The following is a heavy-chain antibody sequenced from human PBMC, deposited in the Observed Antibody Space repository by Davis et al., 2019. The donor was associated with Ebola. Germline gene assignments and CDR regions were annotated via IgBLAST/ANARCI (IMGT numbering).Heavy chain of an antibody. CDR1: GFTFSSYW. Sequence: GESLKISCAASGFTFSSYWMSWVRQAPGKGLEWVANIKQDGSEKYYVDSVKGRFTISRDNSKNTFYLQMNSLGAEDTAIYYCVNRAVDPWGQGTLVTVSS. V-gene: IGHV3-7*03. J-gene: IGHJ5*02. CDR2: IKQDGSEK. CDR3: VNRAVDP. D-gene: IGHD3-10*01.